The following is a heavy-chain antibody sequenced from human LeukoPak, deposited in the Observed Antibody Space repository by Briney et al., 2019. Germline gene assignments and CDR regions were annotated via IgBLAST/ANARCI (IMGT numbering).Heavy chain of an antibody. J-gene: IGHJ4*02. CDR3: ARDQGYTYGQTQYFDF. CDR2: IYASGTT. D-gene: IGHD5-18*01. V-gene: IGHV4-4*07. CDR1: AGSINPYY. Sequence: SETLSLTCTVSAGSINPYYWSWIRQSAEKGLQWIGRIYASGTTKYNPSLQSRVAMSVDMSKNQFSLNLAAVTAADTAVYFCARDQGYTYGQTQYFDFWGQGILVTVSS.